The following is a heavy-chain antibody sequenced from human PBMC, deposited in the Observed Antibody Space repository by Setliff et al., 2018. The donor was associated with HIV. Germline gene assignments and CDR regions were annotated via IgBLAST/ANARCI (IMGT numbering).Heavy chain of an antibody. V-gene: IGHV3-7*01. Sequence: SLRLSCEASGFTLSSYSMSWVRQAPGKGLEWVANIKEDGSVKDYVDSVKGRFTISRDNAKNSLYLQMNSLRAEDTAVYYCVIQQGDPLWGQGTLVTVSS. D-gene: IGHD2-21*02. CDR3: VIQQGDPL. J-gene: IGHJ4*02. CDR2: IKEDGSVK. CDR1: GFTLSSYS.